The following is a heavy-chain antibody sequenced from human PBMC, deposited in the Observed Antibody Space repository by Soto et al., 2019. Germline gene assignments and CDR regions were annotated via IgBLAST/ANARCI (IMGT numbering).Heavy chain of an antibody. Sequence: ASVKVSCKASGGTFSSYAISWVRQAPGQGLEWMGGIIPIFGTANYAQKFQGRVTITADESTSTAYMELSSLRSEDTAVYYCARYCSGGSCYQPRYYYYYYGMDVWGQGTTGTVSS. V-gene: IGHV1-69*13. CDR3: ARYCSGGSCYQPRYYYYYYGMDV. J-gene: IGHJ6*02. CDR2: IIPIFGTA. D-gene: IGHD2-15*01. CDR1: GGTFSSYA.